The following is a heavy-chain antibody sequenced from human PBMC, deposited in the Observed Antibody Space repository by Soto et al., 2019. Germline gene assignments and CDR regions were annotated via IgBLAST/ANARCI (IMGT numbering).Heavy chain of an antibody. CDR3: ASDHYGAYRFDY. CDR1: GGSISSGDYY. CDR2: IYYSGST. D-gene: IGHD4-17*01. V-gene: IGHV4-30-4*01. Sequence: QVQLQESGPGLVKPSQTLSLTCTVSGGSISSGDYYWSWIRQPPGKGLEWIGYIYYSGSTYYIPSRTRRVTISVDTYKSQSSLKLSSVTAADAAVYYCASDHYGAYRFDYWGQGTLVTVSS. J-gene: IGHJ4*02.